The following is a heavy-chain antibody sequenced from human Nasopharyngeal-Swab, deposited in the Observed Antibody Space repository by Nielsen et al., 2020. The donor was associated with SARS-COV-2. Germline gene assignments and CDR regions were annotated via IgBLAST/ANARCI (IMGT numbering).Heavy chain of an antibody. J-gene: IGHJ5*02. CDR3: ARALGYSSA. CDR2: INHSGST. Sequence: SETLSLTCAVYGGSFSGYYWSWIRQPPGKGLEWIGEINHSGSTNHNPSLKSRVTISVDTSKNQFSLKLSSVTAADTAVYYCARALGYSSAWGQGTLVTVSS. D-gene: IGHD6-19*01. CDR1: GGSFSGYY. V-gene: IGHV4-34*01.